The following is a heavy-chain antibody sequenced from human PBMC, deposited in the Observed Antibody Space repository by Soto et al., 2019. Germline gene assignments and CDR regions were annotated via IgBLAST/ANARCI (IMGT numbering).Heavy chain of an antibody. Sequence: SETLSLTCTVSGGSISSSSYYWGWIRQPPGKGLEWIGSIYYSGSTYYNPSLKSRVTISVDTSKNQFSLKLSSATAADTAVYYCARHGGGSSWYDGMDVWGQGTTVTVSS. J-gene: IGHJ6*02. CDR1: GGSISSSSYY. V-gene: IGHV4-39*01. CDR2: IYYSGST. CDR3: ARHGGGSSWYDGMDV. D-gene: IGHD6-13*01.